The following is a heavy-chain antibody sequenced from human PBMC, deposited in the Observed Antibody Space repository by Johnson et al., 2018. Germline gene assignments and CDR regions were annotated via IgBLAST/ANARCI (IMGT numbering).Heavy chain of an antibody. V-gene: IGHV4-59*01. J-gene: IGHJ6*04. CDR3: ARDRVAAALDV. CDR2: IYYSGSS. Sequence: QVQLQESGPGLVKPSETLSLTCTVSGGSISSYYWSWIRQPPGKGLEWIGYIYYSGSSNYNPSLKSRVTISVDTSKNQFSLKLSSVTAADTAVYYCARDRVAAALDVWGKGTTVTVSS. CDR1: GGSISSYY. D-gene: IGHD6-13*01.